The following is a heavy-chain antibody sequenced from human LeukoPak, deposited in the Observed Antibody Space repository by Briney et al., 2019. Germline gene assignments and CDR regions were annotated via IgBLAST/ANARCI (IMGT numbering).Heavy chain of an antibody. Sequence: GGSLRLSCAASGFTFDDYTMHWVRQAPGKGLEWVSLISWDGGSTYYADSVKGRFTISRDNSKNSLYLQMNSLRTEDTALYYCAKDIGGSGSYFDYWGQGTLVTVSS. J-gene: IGHJ4*02. V-gene: IGHV3-43*01. CDR3: AKDIGGSGSYFDY. D-gene: IGHD3-10*01. CDR2: ISWDGGST. CDR1: GFTFDDYT.